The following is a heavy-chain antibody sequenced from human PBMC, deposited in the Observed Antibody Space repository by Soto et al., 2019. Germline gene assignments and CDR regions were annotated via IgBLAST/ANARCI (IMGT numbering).Heavy chain of an antibody. CDR3: AKDRRIAVATYYFDY. Sequence: PGGSLRLSCAASGFTFDDYAMHWVRQAPGKGLEWVSGISWNSGSIGCADSVKGRFTISRDNAKNSLYLQMNSLRAEDTALYYCAKDRRIAVATYYFDYWGQGTLVTVSS. CDR2: ISWNSGSI. V-gene: IGHV3-9*01. D-gene: IGHD6-19*01. CDR1: GFTFDDYA. J-gene: IGHJ4*02.